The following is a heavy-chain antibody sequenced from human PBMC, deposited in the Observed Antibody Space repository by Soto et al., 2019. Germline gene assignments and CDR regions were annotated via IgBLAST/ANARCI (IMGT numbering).Heavy chain of an antibody. CDR2: IYPGDSDT. D-gene: IGHD3-10*01. V-gene: IGHV5-51*01. CDR1: GYSFTSYW. Sequence: PVESLKISCKASGYSFTSYWIGWVRQMPGKGLEWMGIIYPGDSDTRYSPSFQGQVTISADKSISTAYLQWSSLKASDTAMYYCARRRYYGSGSYLFAFDIWGQGTVVTVSS. J-gene: IGHJ3*02. CDR3: ARRRYYGSGSYLFAFDI.